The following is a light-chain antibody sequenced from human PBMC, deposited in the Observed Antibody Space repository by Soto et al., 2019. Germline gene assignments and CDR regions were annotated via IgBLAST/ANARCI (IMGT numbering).Light chain of an antibody. CDR3: MQGTHLPIT. CDR1: QSLLYSDGNTY. J-gene: IGKJ5*01. V-gene: IGKV2-30*01. Sequence: DVVMTQSPLSLPVTLGQPASISCRSSQSLLYSDGNTYLTWFQQRPGQSPRRLIYEVSVRDTGAPDRFSGSGSGTGFTLKISRVEAEDVGVYYCMQGTHLPITFGQGTRLEI. CDR2: EVS.